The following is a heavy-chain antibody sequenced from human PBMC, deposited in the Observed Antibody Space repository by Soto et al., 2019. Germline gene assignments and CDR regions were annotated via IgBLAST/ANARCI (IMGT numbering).Heavy chain of an antibody. CDR1: GGSISSGGYS. CDR2: IYHSGST. J-gene: IGHJ6*02. CDR3: AREKEDGMDV. Sequence: QLQLQESGSGLVKPSQTLSLTCAVSGGSISSGGYSWSWIRQPPGECLEWIGYIYHSGSTYYNPSLKSRHTISVDRSKNQSSLQLSSVTAADTAAYYCAREKEDGMDVGGQGPTLTVSS. V-gene: IGHV4-30-2*01.